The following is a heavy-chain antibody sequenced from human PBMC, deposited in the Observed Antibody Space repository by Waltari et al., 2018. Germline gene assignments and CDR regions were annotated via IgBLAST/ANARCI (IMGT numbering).Heavy chain of an antibody. CDR2: IYTSGST. CDR1: GGSISSGRYY. Sequence: QVQLQESGPGLVKPSQTLSLTCPVSGGSISSGRYYWIWLRQPAGKGLEWIGRIYTSGSTNYNPSLKSRVTISVDTSKNQFSLKLSSVTAADTAVYYCARAQQLVLAEGTGPLDYWGQGTLVTVSS. CDR3: ARAQQLVLAEGTGPLDY. D-gene: IGHD6-13*01. J-gene: IGHJ4*02. V-gene: IGHV4-61*02.